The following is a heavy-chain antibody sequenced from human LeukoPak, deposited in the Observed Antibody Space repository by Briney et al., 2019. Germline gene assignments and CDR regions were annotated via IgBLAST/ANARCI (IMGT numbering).Heavy chain of an antibody. CDR3: AKASFLAPYYYDSSGDY. V-gene: IGHV3-23*01. D-gene: IGHD3-22*01. CDR1: GFTFSSYA. CDR2: ISGSGGST. Sequence: PGGSLRLSCAASGFTFSSYAMSWVRQAPGKGLECVSAISGSGGSTYYADSVKGRFTISRDNSKNTLYLQMNSLRAEDTAVYYCAKASFLAPYYYDSSGDYWGQGTLVTVSS. J-gene: IGHJ4*02.